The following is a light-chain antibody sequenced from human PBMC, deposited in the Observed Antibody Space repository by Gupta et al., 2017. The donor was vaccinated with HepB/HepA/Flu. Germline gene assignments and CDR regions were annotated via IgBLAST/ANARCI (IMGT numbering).Light chain of an antibody. CDR1: QSVSSN. V-gene: IGKV3-15*01. CDR2: DAY. CDR3: QQYNDWPRT. J-gene: IGKJ1*01. Sequence: ELVLTQSPATLSVSPGERATLSCRASQSVSSNLAWYQRKPGQGPRLLIYDAYTRATGIPARFSGSGSGTEFTLTISSLQSEDFTVYYCQQYNDWPRTFGQGTKVEIK.